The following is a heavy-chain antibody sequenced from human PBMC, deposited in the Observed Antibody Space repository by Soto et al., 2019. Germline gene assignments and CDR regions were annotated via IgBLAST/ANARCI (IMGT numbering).Heavy chain of an antibody. V-gene: IGHV3-21*01. CDR3: ARDPSPNQRWEVLRNGMDV. CDR2: ISSGSSFI. Sequence: GGSLRLSCAASSYTMHWVRQAPGKGLEWVSSISSGSSFIHYADSVKGRFTISRDNAKNSLYLQMNSLRVEDTAVYYCARDPSPNQRWEVLRNGMDVWGQGTTVTVSS. J-gene: IGHJ6*02. CDR1: SYT. D-gene: IGHD1-26*01.